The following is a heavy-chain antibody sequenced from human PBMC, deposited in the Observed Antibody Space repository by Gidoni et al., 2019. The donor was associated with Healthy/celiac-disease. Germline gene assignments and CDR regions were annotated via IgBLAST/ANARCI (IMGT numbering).Heavy chain of an antibody. CDR3: AKAGWEESGYYYAVWYFDL. V-gene: IGHV3-9*01. CDR1: GFTFDDYA. D-gene: IGHD3-22*01. CDR2: SSWNSGSI. Sequence: EVQLVESGGGLVQPGRSLRLSCAASGFTFDDYAMHWVRQAPGKGLEWVSGSSWNSGSIGYADSVKGRFTISRDNAKNSLYLQMNSLRAEDTALYYCAKAGWEESGYYYAVWYFDLWGRGTLVTVSS. J-gene: IGHJ2*01.